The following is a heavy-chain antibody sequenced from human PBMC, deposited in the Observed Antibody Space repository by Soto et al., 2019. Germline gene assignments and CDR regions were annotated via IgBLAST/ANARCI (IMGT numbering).Heavy chain of an antibody. CDR3: ARGGLWFGELGD. CDR1: GFTVSSNY. D-gene: IGHD3-10*01. Sequence: EVQLVESGGGLVQPGGSLRLSGAASGFTVSSNYMSWVRQAPGKGLEWVSFIYSGGSTYYADSVKGRFTISRDNSKNTLYLQMNSLGAEDTAVYYCARGGLWFGELGDWGQGTLVTVSS. J-gene: IGHJ4*02. V-gene: IGHV3-66*01. CDR2: IYSGGST.